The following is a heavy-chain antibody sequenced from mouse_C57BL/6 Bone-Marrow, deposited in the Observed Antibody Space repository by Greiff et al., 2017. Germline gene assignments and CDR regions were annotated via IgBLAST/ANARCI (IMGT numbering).Heavy chain of an antibody. J-gene: IGHJ2*01. CDR2: IDPETGGT. Sequence: VQLQQSGAALVRPGASVTLSCKASGYTFPDYEMHWVKQTPVPGLAWIGAIDPETGGTAYNQKFKGKAILTADKSSSTAYMELRSLTSEDSAVYYCTRFDYYGSFDYWSQGTTLTVSS. CDR1: GYTFPDYE. CDR3: TRFDYYGSFDY. V-gene: IGHV1-15*01. D-gene: IGHD1-1*01.